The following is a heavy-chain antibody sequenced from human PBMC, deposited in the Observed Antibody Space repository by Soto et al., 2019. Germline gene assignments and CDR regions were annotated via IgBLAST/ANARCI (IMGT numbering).Heavy chain of an antibody. CDR2: ISAYNGNT. V-gene: IGHV1-18*01. J-gene: IGHJ4*02. D-gene: IGHD4-17*01. CDR3: ARPFGDYGDYAWSLRY. Sequence: HVQLVQSGAEVKKPGASVKVSCKASGYTFSGYAMGWVRQAPGQGLEWMGWISAYNGNTDYAQKFQGRVTMTTDTSTSTAYMELRSLTSDDTAVYYCARPFGDYGDYAWSLRYWGQGTLVTVSS. CDR1: GYTFSGYA.